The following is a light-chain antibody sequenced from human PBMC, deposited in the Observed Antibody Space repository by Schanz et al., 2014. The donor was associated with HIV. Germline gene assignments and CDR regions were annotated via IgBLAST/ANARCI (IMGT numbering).Light chain of an antibody. Sequence: QSVLAQPPSVSAAPGQRVTISCSGSAFNVGQNYVSWYQQFPGTAPKLLIYDNINRPSGVPVRFSGSKSGTSASLAISGLRSEDEADYYCAAWDDSLSGRVFGGGTKLTVL. CDR2: DNI. CDR1: AFNVGQNY. V-gene: IGLV1-47*02. CDR3: AAWDDSLSGRV. J-gene: IGLJ3*02.